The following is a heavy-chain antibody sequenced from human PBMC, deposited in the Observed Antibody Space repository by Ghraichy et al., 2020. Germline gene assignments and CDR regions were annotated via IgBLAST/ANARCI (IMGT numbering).Heavy chain of an antibody. CDR1: GGSISSGGYY. CDR2: IYYSGST. CDR3: ARGEYSSSWLGQVDY. D-gene: IGHD6-13*01. Sequence: SETLSLTCTVSGGSISSGGYYWSWIRQHPGKGLEWIGYIYYSGSTYYNPSLKSRVTISVDTSKNQFSLKLSSVTAADTAVYYCARGEYSSSWLGQVDYWGQGTLVTVSS. V-gene: IGHV4-31*03. J-gene: IGHJ4*02.